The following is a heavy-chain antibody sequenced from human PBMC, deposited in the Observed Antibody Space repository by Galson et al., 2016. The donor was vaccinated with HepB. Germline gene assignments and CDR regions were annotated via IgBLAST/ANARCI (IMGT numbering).Heavy chain of an antibody. V-gene: IGHV3-23*01. CDR2: VSGSGDNT. CDR1: GFTFKNYA. J-gene: IGHJ4*02. D-gene: IGHD6-13*01. Sequence: SLRLSCAVSGFTFKNYAMNWVRQAPGKGLEWVSVVSGSGDNTYYADSVKGRLTISRDNSNNTLFLQMNSLRVEDTAVYYCAKGRSAIAAAGQNYWGQGTLVTVSS. CDR3: AKGRSAIAAAGQNY.